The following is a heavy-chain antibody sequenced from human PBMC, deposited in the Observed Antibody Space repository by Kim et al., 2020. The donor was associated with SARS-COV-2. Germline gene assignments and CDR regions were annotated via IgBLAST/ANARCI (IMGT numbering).Heavy chain of an antibody. CDR3: AKGGDSGISGGFDY. J-gene: IGHJ4*02. Sequence: ADAVKGRFTLSRDNSKNPLYLQMNSLRAEDTAVYYCAKGGDSGISGGFDYWGQGTLVTVSS. V-gene: IGHV3-23*01. D-gene: IGHD1-26*01.